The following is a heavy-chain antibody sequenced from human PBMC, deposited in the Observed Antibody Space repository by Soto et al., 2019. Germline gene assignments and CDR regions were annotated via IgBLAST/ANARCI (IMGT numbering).Heavy chain of an antibody. CDR3: AINDILTGPLDAFDI. CDR2: IYPGDSDT. J-gene: IGHJ3*02. Sequence: GESLKISCKGSGYSFTSYWIGWVRQMPGKGLEWMGIIYPGDSDTRYSPSFQGQVTISADKSISTAYLQWSSLKASDTAMYYCAINDILTGPLDAFDIWGQGTMVTVS. D-gene: IGHD3-9*01. CDR1: GYSFTSYW. V-gene: IGHV5-51*01.